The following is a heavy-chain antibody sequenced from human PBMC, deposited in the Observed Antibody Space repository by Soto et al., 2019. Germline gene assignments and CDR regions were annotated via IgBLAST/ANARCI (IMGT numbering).Heavy chain of an antibody. V-gene: IGHV4-59*01. CDR2: IYYSGST. J-gene: IGHJ4*02. Sequence: SETLSLTCTVSGGSISSYYWSWIRQPPGKGLEWIGYIYYSGSTNYNPSLKSRVTISVDTSKNQFSLKLSSVTAADTAVYYCARGYISGRRLPFDYWGQGTLGT. D-gene: IGHD6-19*01. CDR3: ARGYISGRRLPFDY. CDR1: GGSISSYY.